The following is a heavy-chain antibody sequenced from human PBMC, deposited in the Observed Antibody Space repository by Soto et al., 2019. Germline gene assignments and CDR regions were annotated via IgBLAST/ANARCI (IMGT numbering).Heavy chain of an antibody. CDR3: ARDQGGCSSTSCYYYMDV. V-gene: IGHV3-74*01. CDR1: GFTFSSYW. CDR2: INSDGSST. J-gene: IGHJ6*03. D-gene: IGHD2-2*01. Sequence: GGSLRLSCAASGFTFSSYWMHWVRQAPGKGLVWVSRINSDGSSTSYADSVKGRFTISRDNAKNTLYLQMNSLRAEDTAVYYCARDQGGCSSTSCYYYMDVWGKGTTVTVSS.